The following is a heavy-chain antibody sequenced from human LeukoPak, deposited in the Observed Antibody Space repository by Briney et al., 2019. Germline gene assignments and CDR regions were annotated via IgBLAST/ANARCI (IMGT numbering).Heavy chain of an antibody. V-gene: IGHV3-74*01. D-gene: IGHD1-7*01. CDR2: IDTGGSNT. Sequence: GALRLSCAASGFTFSSYWMHWVRQAPGKGLVWVSRIDTGGSNTAYADSVKGRFTISRDNAKNTLYLQMNSLRAEDTAVYYCTRGGTTLDYWGQGTLVTVSS. J-gene: IGHJ4*02. CDR1: GFTFSSYW. CDR3: TRGGTTLDY.